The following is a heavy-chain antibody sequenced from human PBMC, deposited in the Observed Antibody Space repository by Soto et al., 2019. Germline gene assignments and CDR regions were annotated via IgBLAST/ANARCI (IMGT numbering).Heavy chain of an antibody. J-gene: IGHJ4*02. D-gene: IGHD2-2*02. V-gene: IGHV4-59*02. Sequence: SETLSRTCSFSGDSVTSHYFTWIRQSPEKGLEWIGYMHYTGFSHXXPSLKSRXXISVDKSKNQXTLQLTPVTVADTAVYYCATSYGNACYTFWGQGTQVTVSS. CDR2: MHYTGFS. CDR1: GDSVTSHY. CDR3: ATSYGNACYTF.